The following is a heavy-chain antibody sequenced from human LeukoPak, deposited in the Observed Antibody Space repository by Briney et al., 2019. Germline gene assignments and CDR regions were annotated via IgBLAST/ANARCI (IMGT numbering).Heavy chain of an antibody. CDR2: IYSDGST. J-gene: IGHJ3*01. CDR3: TRDSALLGVAFDL. Sequence: GGSLRLSCAASGFIVSGDFMSWVRQAPGKGLEWGSVIYSDGSTYYADSVKGRFTISRDNSKSTLFLQMNSLRAEDTAVYFCTRDSALLGVAFDLWGQGTVVTVSS. CDR1: GFIVSGDF. D-gene: IGHD2-15*01. V-gene: IGHV3-66*02.